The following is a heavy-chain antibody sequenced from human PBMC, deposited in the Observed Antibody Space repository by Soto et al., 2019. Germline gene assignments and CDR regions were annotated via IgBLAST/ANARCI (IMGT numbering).Heavy chain of an antibody. J-gene: IGHJ4*02. D-gene: IGHD4-17*01. CDR2: INNGGTA. CDR1: NGSVSSGDKY. CDR3: ASGFYGDFVGTSHFDL. V-gene: IGHV4-30-4*01. Sequence: PSETLSLTCTVSNGSVSSGDKYWSWLRQSPGKGLEWIGYINNGGTAYYNPYLKSRVIISIDTSQNRLLLKVTSVTATDTAVYFCASGFYGDFVGTSHFDLWGPGTQVTVSS.